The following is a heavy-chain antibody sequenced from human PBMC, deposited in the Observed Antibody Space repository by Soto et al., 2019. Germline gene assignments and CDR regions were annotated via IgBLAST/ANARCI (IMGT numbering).Heavy chain of an antibody. J-gene: IGHJ6*02. Sequence: QVHLQQRGAGLLKPSETLSLNCVVSGESFSGYYWSWIRRTPGMGLEWIGEVDHRGSTTYNPSLKTRASISIDSSKNLFSLELTSVTAADTALYFCARYEYGNSLYGVDVWGQGTRVTVSS. CDR1: GESFSGYY. CDR2: VDHRGST. V-gene: IGHV4-34*02. D-gene: IGHD1-7*01. CDR3: ARYEYGNSLYGVDV.